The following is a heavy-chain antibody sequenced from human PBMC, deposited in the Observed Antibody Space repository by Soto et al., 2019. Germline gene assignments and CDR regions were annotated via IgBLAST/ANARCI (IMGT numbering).Heavy chain of an antibody. V-gene: IGHV1-18*01. D-gene: IGHD6-13*01. CDR1: GYSFTNFG. CDR2: INPYNAKT. J-gene: IGHJ4*02. CDR3: ARGSSPVDFDS. Sequence: ASVKVSCKTSGYSFTNFGINWARLAPGQGLEWMGWINPYNAKTTSAQRLQGRVSMTTDTSTSAAYLDLRSLRSDDTAVYYCARGSSPVDFDSWGQGTLVTVSS.